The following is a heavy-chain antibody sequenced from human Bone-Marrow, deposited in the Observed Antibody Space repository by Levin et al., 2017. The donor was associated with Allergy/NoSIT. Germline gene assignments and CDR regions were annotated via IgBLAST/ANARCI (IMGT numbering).Heavy chain of an antibody. J-gene: IGHJ3*01. CDR3: AKEEVAFHL. CDR2: ISYDGSNK. Sequence: SCTTSGFPFSNYAIHWVRQAPGKGPEWVAHISYDGSNKRYSDSAEGRFTISRDNSKNTVYLQMNSLTTEDTALYYCAKEEVAFHLWGQGTMVVVSS. CDR1: GFPFSNYA. V-gene: IGHV3-30*18. D-gene: IGHD3-3*02.